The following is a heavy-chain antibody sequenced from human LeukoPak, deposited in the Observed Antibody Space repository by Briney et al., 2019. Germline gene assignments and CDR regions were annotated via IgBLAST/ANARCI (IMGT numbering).Heavy chain of an antibody. V-gene: IGHV1-18*01. CDR3: ARDQYYYDSSGLLDY. J-gene: IGHJ4*02. D-gene: IGHD3-22*01. CDR2: ISAYNGNT. Sequence: ASVKVSCKASGYTFISYGISWVRQAPGQGREWIGWISAYNGNTNYAQKLQGRVTMTTDTSTSKAYMELRSLRSDDTAVYYCARDQYYYDSSGLLDYWGQGTLVTVSS. CDR1: GYTFISYG.